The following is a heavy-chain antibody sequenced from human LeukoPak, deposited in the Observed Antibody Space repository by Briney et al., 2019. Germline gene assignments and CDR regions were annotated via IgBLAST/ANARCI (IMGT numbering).Heavy chain of an antibody. CDR2: INHSGST. Sequence: SETLSLTCAVYGGSFSGSYWSWIRQPPGKGLEWIGEINHSGSTNYNPSLKSRVTISVDTSKNQFSLRLTSVTAADTAVYYCARQTGSGLFILPGGQGTLVTVSS. D-gene: IGHD3/OR15-3a*01. J-gene: IGHJ4*02. V-gene: IGHV4-34*01. CDR3: ARQTGSGLFILP. CDR1: GGSFSGSY.